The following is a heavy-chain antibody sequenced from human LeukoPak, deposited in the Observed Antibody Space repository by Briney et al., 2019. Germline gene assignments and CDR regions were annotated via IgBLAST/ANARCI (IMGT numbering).Heavy chain of an antibody. CDR2: ISSSSSTI. Sequence: GGSLRLSCAVSGFTFSTYSMNWVRQAPGKGLEWVSYISSSSSTIYYADSVKGRFTISRDNAKNSLYLQMNSLRDEDTAVYYCAKDSDYYHSSGYYYAYFQYWGQGTLVTVSS. CDR1: GFTFSTYS. CDR3: AKDSDYYHSSGYYYAYFQY. J-gene: IGHJ1*01. D-gene: IGHD3-22*01. V-gene: IGHV3-48*02.